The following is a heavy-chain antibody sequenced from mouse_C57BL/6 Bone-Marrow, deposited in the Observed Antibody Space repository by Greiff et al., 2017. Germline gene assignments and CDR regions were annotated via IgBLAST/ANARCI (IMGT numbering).Heavy chain of an antibody. CDR3: TPSYYCGSNYGY. CDR2: IDPENGDT. J-gene: IGHJ2*01. V-gene: IGHV14-4*01. D-gene: IGHD1-1*01. Sequence: VQLQQSGAELVRPGASVKLSCTASGFNIKDVYMHWVKQRSEQGLEWIGWIDPENGDTEYASKFQGKATITAVTSSNTAYLQLSSLTSEDTAVYYWTPSYYCGSNYGYWGQGTTLTVSS. CDR1: GFNIKDVY.